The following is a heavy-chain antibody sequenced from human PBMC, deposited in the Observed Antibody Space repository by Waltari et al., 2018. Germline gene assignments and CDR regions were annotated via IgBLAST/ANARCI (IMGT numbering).Heavy chain of an antibody. J-gene: IGHJ4*02. CDR3: AREGEGVVGATPFDH. Sequence: QVQVLQSGAEVKKPGSSVQVSCKTSGGSFSNSAFAWVRQAPGQGLEYMGGIIPIFKTPNYAQNFRDRVTIRADESTSTVYMELRSLRSGDTAVYFCAREGEGVVGATPFDHWGPGTLVTVSS. D-gene: IGHD1-26*01. CDR1: GGSFSNSA. CDR2: IIPIFKTP. V-gene: IGHV1-69*01.